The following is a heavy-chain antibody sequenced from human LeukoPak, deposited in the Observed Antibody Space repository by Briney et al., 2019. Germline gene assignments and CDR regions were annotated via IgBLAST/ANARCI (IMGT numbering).Heavy chain of an antibody. J-gene: IGHJ4*02. V-gene: IGHV3-33*01. CDR3: ARDKSGYDVFDY. CDR2: IWNHGSKS. D-gene: IGHD5-12*01. Sequence: PGGSLRLSCAASGFSFSHYGMHWVRQAPGKGLEWVAIIWNHGSKSQYADSVKGRFTVSRDNSKNMLSLQMNSLRVEDTAVYYCARDKSGYDVFDYWGQGTLVTVSS. CDR1: GFSFSHYG.